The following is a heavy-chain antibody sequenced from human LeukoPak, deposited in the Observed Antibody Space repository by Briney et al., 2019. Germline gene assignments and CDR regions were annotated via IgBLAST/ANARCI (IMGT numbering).Heavy chain of an antibody. J-gene: IGHJ4*02. D-gene: IGHD3-22*01. CDR2: INPNSGGT. CDR1: GYTFTGYY. Sequence: ASVKVSCKTSGYTFTGYYMHWVRQAPGQGLEWMGWINPNSGGTNYAQKFQGRVTMTRDTSISTAYMELSRLRSDDTAVYYCARVISYYYDDTNYSYYFDYWGQGTLVTVSS. CDR3: ARVISYYYDDTNYSYYFDY. V-gene: IGHV1-2*02.